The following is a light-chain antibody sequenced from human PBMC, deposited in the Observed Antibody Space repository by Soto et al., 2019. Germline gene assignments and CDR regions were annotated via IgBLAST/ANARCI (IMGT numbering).Light chain of an antibody. J-gene: IGLJ2*01. CDR2: GDT. Sequence: QSVLTQPPSVSGAPGQRVTISCTGSSSNIGADYDVHWCQQLPGTAPKLLIYGDTNRPSGVPDRFSGSKSGTSASLAITGLQAEDEADYYCQSYDNSLSGPVVFGGGTQLTVL. V-gene: IGLV1-40*01. CDR1: SSNIGADYD. CDR3: QSYDNSLSGPVV.